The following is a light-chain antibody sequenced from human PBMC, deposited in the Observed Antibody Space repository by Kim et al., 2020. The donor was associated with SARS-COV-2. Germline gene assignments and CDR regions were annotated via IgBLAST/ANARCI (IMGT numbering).Light chain of an antibody. V-gene: IGKV3-15*01. CDR3: HQYNNWPRYT. J-gene: IGKJ2*01. CDR1: QSVSSI. Sequence: VSPGERATLSCRASQSVSSILAWYQQKPGQAPRLLIYGASTRATGFPARFSGSGSGTEFTLTISSLQSEDFAVYYCHQYNNWPRYTFGQGTKLEI. CDR2: GAS.